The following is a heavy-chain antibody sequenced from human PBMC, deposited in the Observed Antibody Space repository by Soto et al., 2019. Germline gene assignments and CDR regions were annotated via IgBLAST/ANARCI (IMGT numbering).Heavy chain of an antibody. V-gene: IGHV4-30-4*01. CDR3: ARTPWGDKGWFDP. J-gene: IGHJ5*02. CDR1: GGSISSGDYY. Sequence: QVQLQESGPGLVKPSQTLSLTCTVSGGSISSGDYYWSWIRQPPGKGLEWIGYIYYSGSTYYNPSLKSRVTISVDTSKSQFSLKLSSVTAADTAVYYCARTPWGDKGWFDPWGQGTLVTVSS. CDR2: IYYSGST. D-gene: IGHD2-21*02.